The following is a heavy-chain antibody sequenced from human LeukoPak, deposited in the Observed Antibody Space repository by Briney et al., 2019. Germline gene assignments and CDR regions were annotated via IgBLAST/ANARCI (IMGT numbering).Heavy chain of an antibody. V-gene: IGHV4-38-2*02. D-gene: IGHD3-3*01. Sequence: SETLSLTCTVSGYSISSGYYWGWIRQPPGKGLEWIGNIFHSGNTYYNPSLKSRVTISVDTSKNQFSLKLSPVTAADTAVYYCAKLNNYDLMIDYWGQGTLVTVSS. J-gene: IGHJ4*02. CDR2: IFHSGNT. CDR1: GYSISSGYY. CDR3: AKLNNYDLMIDY.